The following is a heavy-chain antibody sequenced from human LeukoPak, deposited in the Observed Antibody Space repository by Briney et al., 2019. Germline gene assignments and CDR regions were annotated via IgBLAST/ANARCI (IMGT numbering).Heavy chain of an antibody. CDR3: ARHPPYYDILTGYLDDAFDI. Sequence: SETLSLTCTVSGGSFSSHYRSWIRQPPGKGLEWIGYFSYSGSTNYNPSLKSRVTISVDTSKNQFSLKLSSVTAAGTAVYYCARHPPYYDILTGYLDDAFDIWGQGTMVTVSS. J-gene: IGHJ3*02. CDR2: FSYSGST. D-gene: IGHD3-9*01. V-gene: IGHV4-59*08. CDR1: GGSFSSHY.